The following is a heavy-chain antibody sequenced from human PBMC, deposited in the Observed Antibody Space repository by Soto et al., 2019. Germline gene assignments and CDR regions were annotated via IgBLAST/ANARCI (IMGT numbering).Heavy chain of an antibody. CDR2: INPSGGST. V-gene: IGHV1-46*01. Sequence: QVQLVQSGAEVKKPGASVKVSCKASGYIFTNHYIHWVRQAPGQGLEWMGIINPSGGSTNYLQKFQGTVTITRDTSTSTVYMELSSMISEDPAVYFCARADYYDSSGFYYDYWGQGTLVTVSS. CDR3: ARADYYDSSGFYYDY. J-gene: IGHJ4*02. CDR1: GYIFTNHY. D-gene: IGHD3-22*01.